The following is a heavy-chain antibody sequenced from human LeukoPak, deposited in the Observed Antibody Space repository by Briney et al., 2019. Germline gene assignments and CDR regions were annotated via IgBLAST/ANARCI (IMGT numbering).Heavy chain of an antibody. J-gene: IGHJ4*02. CDR2: IWSDGSNK. Sequence: GGSLRLSCAASGFTFNNYAIHWVRQAPGKGLEWVAVIWSDGSNKYYADSVKGRFTISRDNSKNTLYLQMNSLRVEDTAVYSCARARSSGWKLDYWGQGILVTVSS. D-gene: IGHD6-19*01. CDR3: ARARSSGWKLDY. V-gene: IGHV3-33*08. CDR1: GFTFNNYA.